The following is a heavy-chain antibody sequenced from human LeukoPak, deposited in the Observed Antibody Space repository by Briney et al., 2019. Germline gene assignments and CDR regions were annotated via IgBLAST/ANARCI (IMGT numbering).Heavy chain of an antibody. J-gene: IGHJ3*02. D-gene: IGHD2-15*01. CDR2: IYPGDSDT. CDR1: GYSFTSYW. Sequence: GESLKISCKGSGYSFTSYWIGWVRQMPGKGLEWMGIIYPGDSDTRYSPSFQGQVTISADKSISTAYLQWSSLKASDTAMYYCARRVVVAATLWGAFDIWGQGTMVTVSP. CDR3: ARRVVVAATLWGAFDI. V-gene: IGHV5-51*01.